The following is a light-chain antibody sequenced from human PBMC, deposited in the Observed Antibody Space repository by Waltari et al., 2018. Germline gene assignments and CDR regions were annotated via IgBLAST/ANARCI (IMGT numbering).Light chain of an antibody. Sequence: SYVLTQPPSVSVSPGQTANIFCYGHELGARDMSWYQQKAGQSPVLVIYRDSKRPSWIPERFSGSNDENTATLTVSGAQPVDEADYFCQTWDRNKWVFGGGTKLTVL. CDR3: QTWDRNKWV. CDR2: RDS. CDR1: ELGARD. V-gene: IGLV3-1*01. J-gene: IGLJ3*02.